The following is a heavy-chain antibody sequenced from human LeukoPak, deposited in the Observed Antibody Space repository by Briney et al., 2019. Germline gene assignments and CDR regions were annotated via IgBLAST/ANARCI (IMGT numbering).Heavy chain of an antibody. Sequence: GGSLRLSCAASGFTFSSYGMHWVRQAPGKGLEWVAVIWYDGSNKYYADSVKGRFTISRDNSKNTLYLQMNSLRAEDTAVYYCARAHLYCSGGRCYLIDYWGQGTLVTVSS. CDR3: ARAHLYCSGGRCYLIDY. CDR1: GFTFSSYG. V-gene: IGHV3-33*01. D-gene: IGHD2-15*01. J-gene: IGHJ4*02. CDR2: IWYDGSNK.